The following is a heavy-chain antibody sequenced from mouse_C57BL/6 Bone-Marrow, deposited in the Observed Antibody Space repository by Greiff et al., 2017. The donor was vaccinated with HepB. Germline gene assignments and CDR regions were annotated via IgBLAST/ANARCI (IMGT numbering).Heavy chain of an antibody. J-gene: IGHJ3*01. V-gene: IGHV5-6*01. Sequence: EVMLVESGGDLVKPGGSLKLSCAASGFTFSSYGISWVRQTPDKRLEWVATISSGGSYTYYPDSVKGRFTISRDNAKNTLYLQMSSLKSEDTAMYYCARPPFAYWGQGTLVTVSA. CDR1: GFTFSSYG. CDR2: ISSGGSYT. CDR3: ARPPFAY.